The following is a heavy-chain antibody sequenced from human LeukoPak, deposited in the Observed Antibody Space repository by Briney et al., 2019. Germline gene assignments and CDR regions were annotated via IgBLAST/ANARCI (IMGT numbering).Heavy chain of an antibody. CDR2: ILTSGNT. V-gene: IGHV4-4*07. Sequence: SETLSLTCSVSGGSINGYFRSWIRQPAGKGLEWIGRILTSGNTDYSPSLKSRVTISVDASKNQFSLKLTSVSAADTAVYYCARDRAPVTMIRGAPGGFDPWGQGTLVTVSS. D-gene: IGHD3-10*01. J-gene: IGHJ5*02. CDR1: GGSINGYF. CDR3: ARDRAPVTMIRGAPGGFDP.